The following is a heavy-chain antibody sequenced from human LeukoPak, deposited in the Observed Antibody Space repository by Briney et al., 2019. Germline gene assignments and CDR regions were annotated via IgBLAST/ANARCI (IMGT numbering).Heavy chain of an antibody. CDR3: ARESAYDSSLDY. D-gene: IGHD5-12*01. Sequence: SETLSLTCTVSGGSISSYYWNWIRQPAGKGLEWIGHIYSSGTTNYSPSLKSRVTISVDKSKNHFSLKLNSVTAADTAVYYCARESAYDSSLDYWSQGTLVTVSS. CDR2: IYSSGTT. CDR1: GGSISSYY. J-gene: IGHJ4*02. V-gene: IGHV4-4*07.